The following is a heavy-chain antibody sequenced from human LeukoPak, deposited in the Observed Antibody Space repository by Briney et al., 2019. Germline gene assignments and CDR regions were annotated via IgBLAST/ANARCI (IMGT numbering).Heavy chain of an antibody. CDR3: ATGYITLYGMDV. J-gene: IGHJ6*02. Sequence: SETLSLTCTVSGGSLSSSSYYWGWIRQPPGTGLEWIGSIYYSGSTYYNPSLKCRVTISVDTSKNQFSLKLSSVTAADTAVYYCATGYITLYGMDVWGQGTTVTVSS. CDR2: IYYSGST. V-gene: IGHV4-39*01. CDR1: GGSLSSSSYY. D-gene: IGHD6-13*01.